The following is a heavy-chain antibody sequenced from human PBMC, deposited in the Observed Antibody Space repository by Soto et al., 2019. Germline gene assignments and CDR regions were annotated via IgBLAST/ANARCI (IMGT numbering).Heavy chain of an antibody. D-gene: IGHD4-17*01. CDR1: GFTFRHYY. CDR2: VDPRGGST. Sequence: QVQLVQSGAEVKKPGASVKVSCKASGFTFRHYYMHWVRQAPGRGLEWMGVVDPRGGSTTYAQTVQGRLTMPRDTSTSTVYMQLTNLRSEDTALYFCARGRYNTVNILPLDYWGQGTLVTVSS. J-gene: IGHJ4*02. V-gene: IGHV1-46*01. CDR3: ARGRYNTVNILPLDY.